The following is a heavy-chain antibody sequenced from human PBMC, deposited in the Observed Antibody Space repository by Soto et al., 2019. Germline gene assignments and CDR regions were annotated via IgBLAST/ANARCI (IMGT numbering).Heavy chain of an antibody. CDR2: IKSRAVGGTT. D-gene: IGHD6-19*01. V-gene: IGHV3-15*01. Sequence: EVQLVESGGGLVKPGGSLRLSCAASGFTFTKAWMTWVRQTPGKGLEWVGRIKSRAVGGTTDYAASVKDRFIISRDDSNDTLYLHMNRLKTDDTAVYYCTTASQWLPPYSWGQGALVTVSS. CDR3: TTASQWLPPYS. J-gene: IGHJ4*02. CDR1: GFTFTKAW.